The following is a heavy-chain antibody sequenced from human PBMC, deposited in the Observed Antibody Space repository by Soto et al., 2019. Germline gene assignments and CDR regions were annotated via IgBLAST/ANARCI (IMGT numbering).Heavy chain of an antibody. CDR3: PRNGYCGPFR. D-gene: IGHD2-8*02. J-gene: IGHJ4*02. V-gene: IGHV1-18*01. CDR1: CVSFASCA. CDR2: ISAYNGNT. Sequence: SVTLFWRASCVSFASCALSWRRQARGPGLAWIGWISAYNGNTNYPQKLQGKVTMTTDTSTSTAYIELRSLRSDDTALYYCPRNGYCGPFRGAPGTLVTVSS.